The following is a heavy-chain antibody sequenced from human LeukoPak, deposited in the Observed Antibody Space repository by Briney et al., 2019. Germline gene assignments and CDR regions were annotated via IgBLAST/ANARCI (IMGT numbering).Heavy chain of an antibody. Sequence: GGSLRLSCAASGFTFSSYGMHWVRQAPGKGLEWVAVIWYDGSNKYYADSVKGRFTISRDNSKNTLYLQMNSLRAEDTAVYYCARDPCSGGSCYADFDYWGQGTLVTVSS. CDR2: IWYDGSNK. V-gene: IGHV3-33*01. D-gene: IGHD2-15*01. CDR1: GFTFSSYG. CDR3: ARDPCSGGSCYADFDY. J-gene: IGHJ4*02.